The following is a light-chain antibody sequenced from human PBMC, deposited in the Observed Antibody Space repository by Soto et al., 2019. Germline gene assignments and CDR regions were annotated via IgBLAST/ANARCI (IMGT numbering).Light chain of an antibody. J-gene: IGKJ4*01. CDR1: QSISSW. Sequence: DIQMTQSPSTLSASVGDTVTITCRASQSISSWLAWYQQKPGKVPKLLIYAASTLQSGVPSRFSGSGSGTDFTLTISSLQPGDVATYYCQKYNSAPLFGGGTKVDIK. V-gene: IGKV1-27*01. CDR2: AAS. CDR3: QKYNSAPL.